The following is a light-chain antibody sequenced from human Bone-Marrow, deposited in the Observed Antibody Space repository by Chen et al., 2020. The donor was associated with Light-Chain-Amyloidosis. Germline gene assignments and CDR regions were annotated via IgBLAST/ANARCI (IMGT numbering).Light chain of an antibody. J-gene: IGKJ4*01. V-gene: IGKV3-20*01. CDR3: QQYGTSPLT. CDR2: GSS. Sequence: EIVLTQSPCTLSLSSGEGTNLSCRAIQTISSNYLTWYQQKYGQAPRLLIYGSSIRATGIPDRFNGSESGTDFTLTIHRLEPEDFAMYYCQQYGTSPLTFGGGTKVEIK. CDR1: QTISSNY.